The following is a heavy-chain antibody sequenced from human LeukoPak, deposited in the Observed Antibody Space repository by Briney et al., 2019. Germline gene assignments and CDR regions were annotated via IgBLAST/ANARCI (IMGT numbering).Heavy chain of an antibody. J-gene: IGHJ6*03. CDR1: GYTFTGYY. D-gene: IGHD6-13*01. V-gene: IGHV1-2*02. CDR3: ARDLGSSWYGYMDV. CDR2: INPNSGGT. Sequence: ASVKVSCKASGYTFTGYYMHWVRQAPGQGLEWMGWINPNSGGTNYAQKFQGRVTMTRDTSISTAYMELSRLRSDDTAVYYCARDLGSSWYGYMDVWGKGTTVTISS.